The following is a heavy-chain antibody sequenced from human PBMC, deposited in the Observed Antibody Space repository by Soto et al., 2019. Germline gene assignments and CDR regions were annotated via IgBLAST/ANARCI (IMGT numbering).Heavy chain of an antibody. V-gene: IGHV3-23*01. J-gene: IGHJ3*02. D-gene: IGHD3-10*01. Sequence: EVQLLESGGGLVQPGGSLRLSCAASGFTFSSYAMSWVRQAPGKGLEWVSAISGSGGSTYYADSVKGRFTISRDNSKNTLYLQMNSLRAEDTAVYYCAKDLGRFNRLLWFGDAFDIWGQGTMVTVSS. CDR1: GFTFSSYA. CDR3: AKDLGRFNRLLWFGDAFDI. CDR2: ISGSGGST.